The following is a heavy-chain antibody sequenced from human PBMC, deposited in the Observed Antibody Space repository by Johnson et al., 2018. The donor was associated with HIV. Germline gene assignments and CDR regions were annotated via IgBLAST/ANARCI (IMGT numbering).Heavy chain of an antibody. Sequence: EVQLVESGGGLVQPGGSLRLSCGGSGFSFSIYWLTWVRQAPGKGLEWVANINQDGSEMYYVDSVKGRFNISRDNAKNSLFLQINSLRAEDTAVYYCARPRVSSGRHGAFDIWGQGTMVTVSS. CDR2: INQDGSEM. J-gene: IGHJ3*02. CDR3: ARPRVSSGRHGAFDI. V-gene: IGHV3-7*02. D-gene: IGHD3-22*01. CDR1: GFSFSIYW.